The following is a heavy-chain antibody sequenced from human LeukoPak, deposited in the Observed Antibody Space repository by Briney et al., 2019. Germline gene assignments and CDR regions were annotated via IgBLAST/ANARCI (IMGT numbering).Heavy chain of an antibody. V-gene: IGHV3-9*01. CDR1: GFTFDDYA. D-gene: IGHD3-10*01. CDR2: ISWNSGSI. CDR3: AKANTLLWFGETLDY. J-gene: IGHJ4*02. Sequence: GGSLRLSCAASGFTFDDYAMPWVRHAPGKGLEWVSGISWNSGSIGYADSVKGRFTISRDNAKNSLYLQMNSLRAEDTALYYCAKANTLLWFGETLDYWGQGTLVTVSS.